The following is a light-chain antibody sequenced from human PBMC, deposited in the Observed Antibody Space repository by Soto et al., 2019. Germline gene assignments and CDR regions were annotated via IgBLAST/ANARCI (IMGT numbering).Light chain of an antibody. Sequence: QSALTQPASVSGSPGQSITIACTGTSSDVGGYNYVSWYQQYPGKAPRLVISDVSNRPSGVSNRFSGSKSGNSASLTISGLKAEDEADYYCSSYTSSSTYVFGTGTKVTVL. CDR1: SSDVGGYNY. CDR3: SSYTSSSTYV. J-gene: IGLJ1*01. V-gene: IGLV2-14*01. CDR2: DVS.